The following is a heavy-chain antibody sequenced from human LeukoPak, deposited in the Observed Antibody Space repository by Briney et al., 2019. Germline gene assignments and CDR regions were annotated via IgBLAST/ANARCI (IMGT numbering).Heavy chain of an antibody. V-gene: IGHV1-46*01. Sequence: ASVNVSCKASGYTFTSYYMHWVRQAPGQGLEWMGIINPSGGSTSYAQKFQGRVTMTRDTSTSTVYMELSSLRSEDTAVYYCARDGSSGWLDYWGQGTLVTVSS. J-gene: IGHJ4*02. CDR2: INPSGGST. CDR1: GYTFTSYY. D-gene: IGHD6-19*01. CDR3: ARDGSSGWLDY.